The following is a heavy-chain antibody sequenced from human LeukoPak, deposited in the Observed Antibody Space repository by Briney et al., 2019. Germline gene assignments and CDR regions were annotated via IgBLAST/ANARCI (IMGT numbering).Heavy chain of an antibody. CDR3: AKGVRMTADNYYDSSGYYYYYYGMDV. CDR2: ISWNSGSI. CDR1: GFTFDDYA. D-gene: IGHD3-22*01. Sequence: GRSLRLSCAASGFTFDDYAMHWVRQAPRKGLEWVSGISWNSGSIGYADSVKGRFTISRDNAKNSLYLQMNSLRAEDTALYYCAKGVRMTADNYYDSSGYYYYYYGMDVWGQGTTVTVSS. V-gene: IGHV3-9*01. J-gene: IGHJ6*02.